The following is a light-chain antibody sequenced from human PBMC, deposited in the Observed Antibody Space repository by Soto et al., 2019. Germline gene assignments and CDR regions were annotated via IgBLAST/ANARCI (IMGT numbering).Light chain of an antibody. CDR3: QQYGRT. V-gene: IGKV3-20*01. J-gene: IGKJ2*01. Sequence: EIVLTQSPGTLSLSPGERATLSCRASQSVSSSYLAWYQQKPGQAPRLLIYGASSRATGIPDRFSGSGSGTDFTLTISRLEPEDFAVYYGQQYGRTFGQGTKLEIK. CDR2: GAS. CDR1: QSVSSSY.